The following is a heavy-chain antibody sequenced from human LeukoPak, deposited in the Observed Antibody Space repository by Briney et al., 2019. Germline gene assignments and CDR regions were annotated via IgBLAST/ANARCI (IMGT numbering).Heavy chain of an antibody. CDR3: ARDHPIAVASGYYYYYGMDV. J-gene: IGHJ6*02. V-gene: IGHV4-61*01. D-gene: IGHD6-19*01. CDR1: GGSVSSDSYY. CDR2: IYNSGST. Sequence: PSETLSLTCTVSGGSVSSDSYYWSWIRQPPGTGLEWIGYIYNSGSTNCNPSLKSRVTISVDTSKNQFSLKLSSVTAADTAVYYCARDHPIAVASGYYYYYGMDVWGQGTTVTVSS.